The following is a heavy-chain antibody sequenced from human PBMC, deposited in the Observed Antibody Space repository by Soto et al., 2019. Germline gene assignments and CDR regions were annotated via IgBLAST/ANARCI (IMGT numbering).Heavy chain of an antibody. CDR1: GYSFSSYW. Sequence: GESLKISCKGSGYSFSSYWIGWVRQMPGKGLQWMGIIYPGDSDTRYSPSFQGQVTISADKSISTAYLQWSSLKASDTAMYYCARSTNYYDSPVGAFDIWGQGTMVTVS. CDR2: IYPGDSDT. D-gene: IGHD3-22*01. V-gene: IGHV5-51*01. J-gene: IGHJ3*02. CDR3: ARSTNYYDSPVGAFDI.